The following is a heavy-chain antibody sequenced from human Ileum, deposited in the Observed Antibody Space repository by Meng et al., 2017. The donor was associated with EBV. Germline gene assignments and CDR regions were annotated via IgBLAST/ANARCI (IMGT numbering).Heavy chain of an antibody. CDR3: VRDSPHANFDY. D-gene: IGHD2-8*01. CDR1: GFSFSSYW. J-gene: IGHJ4*02. CDR2: IDNDGTTT. V-gene: IGHV3-74*01. Sequence: EVPLVESGGGLVQPGGSLRLSCAASGFSFSSYWMHWVRQAPGKGLVWVSHIDNDGTTTNYADSVKGRFTVSRDNAKSTLDLQMNSLRVDDTGVYFCVRDSPHANFDYWGQGALVTVSS.